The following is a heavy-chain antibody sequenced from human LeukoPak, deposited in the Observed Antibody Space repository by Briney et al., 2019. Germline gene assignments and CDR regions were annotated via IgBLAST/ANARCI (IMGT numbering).Heavy chain of an antibody. D-gene: IGHD3-22*01. CDR2: IYYSGST. J-gene: IGHJ3*02. CDR3: ARRQGSGYHGGAFDI. V-gene: IGHV4-59*05. Sequence: SETLSLTCIVSGGSISSYYWSWIRQPAGKGLEWIGSIYYSGSTYYNPSLKSRVTISVDTSKNQFSLKLSSVTAADTAVYYCARRQGSGYHGGAFDIWGQGTMVTVSS. CDR1: GGSISSYY.